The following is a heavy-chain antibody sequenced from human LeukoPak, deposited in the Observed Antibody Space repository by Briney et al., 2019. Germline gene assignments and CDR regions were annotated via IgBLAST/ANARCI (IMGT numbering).Heavy chain of an antibody. Sequence: GESLKISCKGSGYSFTSYWIGWVRQMPGKGLEWMGIIYPGDSDTRYSPSFQGQVTISADKSISTAYPQWSSLKASDTAMYYCARRASYYYDSSGSFNFDYWGQGTLVTVSS. J-gene: IGHJ4*02. D-gene: IGHD3-22*01. V-gene: IGHV5-51*01. CDR2: IYPGDSDT. CDR3: ARRASYYYDSSGSFNFDY. CDR1: GYSFTSYW.